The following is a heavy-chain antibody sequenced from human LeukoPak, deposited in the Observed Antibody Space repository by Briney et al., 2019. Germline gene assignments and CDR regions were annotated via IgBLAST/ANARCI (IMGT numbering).Heavy chain of an antibody. CDR3: ASEPSSATGGSY. CDR1: GFTFNRNW. D-gene: IGHD1-1*01. V-gene: IGHV3-7*01. CDR2: IEPDGSEK. J-gene: IGHJ4*02. Sequence: GGSLRLSCAASGFTFNRNWMSWVRQAPGKGLEWVANIEPDGSEKNYVDSVRGRFTISRDNARNSLYLQINSPRAEDTAVYYCASEPSSATGGSYWGQGILVPVSS.